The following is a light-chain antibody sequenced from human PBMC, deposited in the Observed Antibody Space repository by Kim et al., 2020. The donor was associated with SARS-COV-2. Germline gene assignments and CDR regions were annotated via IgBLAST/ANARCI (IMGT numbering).Light chain of an antibody. V-gene: IGLV1-40*01. Sequence: QRVTISCTVSSSNIGAGYDVHWYQQLPGTAPKLLIYGNNNRPSGVPDRFSGSKSGTSVSLAITGLQAEDEADYYCQSYDSGLSGSVFGGGTQLTVL. CDR2: GNN. J-gene: IGLJ2*01. CDR3: QSYDSGLSGSV. CDR1: SSNIGAGYD.